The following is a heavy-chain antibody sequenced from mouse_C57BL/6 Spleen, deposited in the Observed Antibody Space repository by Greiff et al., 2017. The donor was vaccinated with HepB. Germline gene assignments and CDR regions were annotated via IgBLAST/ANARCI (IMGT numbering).Heavy chain of an antibody. CDR2: INPSSGYT. D-gene: IGHD1-1*01. Sequence: QVQLQQSGAELARPGASVKMSCKASGYTFTSYTMHWVKQRPGQGLEWIGYINPSSGYTKYNQKFKGKATLTADKSSSTAYMQLSSLTSEDSAVYYCARATVVATGYFDVWGTGTTVTVSS. CDR3: ARATVVATGYFDV. J-gene: IGHJ1*03. V-gene: IGHV1-4*01. CDR1: GYTFTSYT.